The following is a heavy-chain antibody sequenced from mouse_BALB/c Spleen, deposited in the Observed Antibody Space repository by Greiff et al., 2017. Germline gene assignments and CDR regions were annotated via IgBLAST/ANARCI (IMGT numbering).Heavy chain of an antibody. Sequence: EVQVVESGTVLARPGASVKMSCKASGYTFTSYWMHWVKQRPGQGLEWIGAIYPGNSDTSYNQKFKGKAKLTAVTSTSTAYMELSSLTNEDSAVYYCTSPDASGHYYAMDYWGQGTSVTVSS. CDR3: TSPDASGHYYAMDY. V-gene: IGHV1-5*01. CDR2: IYPGNSDT. D-gene: IGHD3-1*01. J-gene: IGHJ4*01. CDR1: GYTFTSYW.